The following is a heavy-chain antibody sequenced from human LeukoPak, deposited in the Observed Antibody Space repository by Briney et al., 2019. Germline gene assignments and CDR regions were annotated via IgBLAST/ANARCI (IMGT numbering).Heavy chain of an antibody. CDR3: AREAPGRSSGYYYYY. J-gene: IGHJ4*02. V-gene: IGHV1-69*05. D-gene: IGHD3-22*01. CDR2: IIPIFGTA. CDR1: GGTFSSYA. Sequence: AASVKVSCKASGGTFSSYAISWVRQAPGQGLEWMGRIIPIFGTANYAQKFQGRVTITTDESTSTAYMELSSLRSEDTAVYYCAREAPGRSSGYYYYYWGQGTLVTVSS.